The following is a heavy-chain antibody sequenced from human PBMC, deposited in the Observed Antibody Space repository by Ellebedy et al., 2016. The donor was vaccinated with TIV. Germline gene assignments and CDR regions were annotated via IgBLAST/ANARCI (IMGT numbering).Heavy chain of an antibody. V-gene: IGHV3-30*18. CDR3: AKDRIGATKMGAFHV. CDR1: GFTFSSYG. CDR2: LSYDGSNK. J-gene: IGHJ3*01. Sequence: GESLKISCVASGFTFSSYGMHWVRQAPGKGLEWVAVLSYDGSNKQYADSVEARLTISRANSKNTLYLQMNSLRAEDTAVYYCAKDRIGATKMGAFHVWGQGTMVTVSS. D-gene: IGHD1-26*01.